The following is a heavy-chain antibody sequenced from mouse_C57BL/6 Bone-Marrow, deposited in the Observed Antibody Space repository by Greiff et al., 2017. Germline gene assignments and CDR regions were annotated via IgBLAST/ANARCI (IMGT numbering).Heavy chain of an antibody. D-gene: IGHD1-1*01. J-gene: IGHJ1*03. CDR1: GYTFTSYW. CDR2: IDPNSGGT. V-gene: IGHV1-72*01. Sequence: VQLQQPGAELVKPGASVKLSCKASGYTFTSYWMHWVKQRPGRGLEWIGRIDPNSGGTKYNEKFKSKATLTVDKHSSTAYMQLISLTSEDSAVFYCATGSSPHWYFEVWGTGTTVTVSS. CDR3: ATGSSPHWYFEV.